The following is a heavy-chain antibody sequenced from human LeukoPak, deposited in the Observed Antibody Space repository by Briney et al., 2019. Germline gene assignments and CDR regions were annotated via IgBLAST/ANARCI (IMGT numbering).Heavy chain of an antibody. Sequence: GGSLRLSCAASGFTFSSYPMSWVRQAPGKGLEWVSAISGSGGSTYYADSVKGRFTISRDNSKNTLYLQMNSLRAEDTAVYYCAKDLAYCGGDCYPYYFDYWGQGTLVTVSS. CDR2: ISGSGGST. V-gene: IGHV3-23*01. CDR3: AKDLAYCGGDCYPYYFDY. CDR1: GFTFSSYP. D-gene: IGHD2-21*02. J-gene: IGHJ4*02.